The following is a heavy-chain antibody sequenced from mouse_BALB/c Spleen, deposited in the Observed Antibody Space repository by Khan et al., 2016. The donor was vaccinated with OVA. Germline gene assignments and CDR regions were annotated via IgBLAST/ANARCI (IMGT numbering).Heavy chain of an antibody. CDR1: GYSFVDYA. CDR3: VKGGNYVEYAMDY. V-gene: IGHV1-18*01. CDR2: INPYNGGT. J-gene: IGHJ4*01. Sequence: VQLQQSGPELVKPGASMKISCKASGYSFVDYALNWVKQSPGKNLEWIGLINPYNGGTTYNQKFKGKATLTVDRSSTTAYMELLSLTSEDSAVYYSVKGGNYVEYAMDYWGQGTSVTVSS. D-gene: IGHD2-1*01.